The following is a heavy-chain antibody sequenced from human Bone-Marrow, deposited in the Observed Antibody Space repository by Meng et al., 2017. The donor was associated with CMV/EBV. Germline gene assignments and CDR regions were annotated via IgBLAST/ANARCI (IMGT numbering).Heavy chain of an antibody. V-gene: IGHV3-21*01. CDR2: ISSSSSYI. D-gene: IGHD6-13*01. CDR3: ARGVKAAGFYGMDV. Sequence: ETLSLTCAASGFTFSSYSMNWVRQAPGKGLEWVSSISSSSSYIYYADSVKGRFTISRDNAKNSLCLQMNSLRAEDTAVYYCARGVKAAGFYGMDVWGQGTTVTVSS. CDR1: GFTFSSYS. J-gene: IGHJ6*02.